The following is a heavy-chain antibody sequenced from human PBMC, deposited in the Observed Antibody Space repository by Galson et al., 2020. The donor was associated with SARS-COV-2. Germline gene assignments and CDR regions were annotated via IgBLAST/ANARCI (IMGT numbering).Heavy chain of an antibody. J-gene: IGHJ4*02. CDR3: ARGDMRNDYFDY. V-gene: IGHV3-74*01. Sequence: ALHGESLKISCAASGFTLSSYWMHWVRQAPGKGLVWVSRIYSEGSSTSYADSVKGRFTISGDDAKNTLYLHMSSLRAEDTAVYYCARGDMRNDYFDYWGQGTLVTVSS. CDR2: IYSEGSST. D-gene: IGHD3-16*01. CDR1: GFTLSSYW.